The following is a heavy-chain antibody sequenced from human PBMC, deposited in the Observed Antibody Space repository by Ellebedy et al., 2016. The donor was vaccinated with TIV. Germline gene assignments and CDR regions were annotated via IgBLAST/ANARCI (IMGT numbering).Heavy chain of an antibody. CDR1: GYTFTRHW. Sequence: AASVTVSCKASGYTFTRHWMHWVRRPPGQGLEWLGIINPHGGATTYAQRFQGIITLTRDTSTNTVYMELSSLRSEDTAVYYCARDHSSRRTAWWFDPWGQGTLVTVSS. CDR2: INPHGGAT. V-gene: IGHV1-46*01. J-gene: IGHJ5*02. CDR3: ARDHSSRRTAWWFDP.